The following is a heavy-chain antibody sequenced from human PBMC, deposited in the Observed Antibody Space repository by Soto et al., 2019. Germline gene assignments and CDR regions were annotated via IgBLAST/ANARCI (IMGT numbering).Heavy chain of an antibody. CDR3: ARDRYDGEIGSFVFDV. CDR1: GGSISSTHW. CDR2: IFHSGST. J-gene: IGHJ3*01. V-gene: IGHV4-4*02. Sequence: QVRLEESGPGLVKPSGTLSVTCAVSGGSISSTHWWSWVRQSPGRGLEWIGEIFHSGSTNYNPSLKSRVTILMDKSNNQFSLKLSSVTAADTAVYYCARDRYDGEIGSFVFDVWGRGTVVTV. D-gene: IGHD3-16*01.